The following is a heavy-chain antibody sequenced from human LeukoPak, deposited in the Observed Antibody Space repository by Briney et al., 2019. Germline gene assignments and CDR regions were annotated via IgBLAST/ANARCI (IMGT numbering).Heavy chain of an antibody. J-gene: IGHJ4*02. CDR3: ARDRLTVAGTTSFDY. CDR1: GYTFTSYG. D-gene: IGHD1-7*01. CDR2: ISAYNGNT. Sequence: ASVTVSCTASGYTFTSYGISWVRQAPGQGLEWMGWISAYNGNTNYAQKLQGRVTMTTDTSTSTAYMELRSLRSDDTAVYYCARDRLTVAGTTSFDYWGQGTLVTVSS. V-gene: IGHV1-18*01.